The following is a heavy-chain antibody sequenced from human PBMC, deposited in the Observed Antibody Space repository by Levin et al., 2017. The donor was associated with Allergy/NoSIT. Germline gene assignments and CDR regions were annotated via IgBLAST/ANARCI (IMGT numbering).Heavy chain of an antibody. J-gene: IGHJ4*02. CDR2: IRAKAKGYAT. D-gene: IGHD1-26*01. V-gene: IGHV3-73*01. Sequence: LSLTCAASGSPFSGSAIHWVRQASGKGLEWVGRIRAKAKGYATAYGASVEGRFTISRDDSKTYLQMNSLKTEDTAMYYCTTLGDYFDSWGQGTLVTVSS. CDR1: GSPFSGSA. CDR3: TTLGDYFDS.